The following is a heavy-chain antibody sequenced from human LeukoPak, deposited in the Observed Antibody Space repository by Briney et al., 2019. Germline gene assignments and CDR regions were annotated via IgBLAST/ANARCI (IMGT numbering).Heavy chain of an antibody. Sequence: GRSLRLSCAASGFTFSSYAMHWVRQAPGKGLEWVAVISYDGSNKYYADSVKGRFTISRDNAKNSLYLQMNSLRAEDTAVYYCARESELNPNAFDIWGQGTMVTVSS. CDR3: ARESELNPNAFDI. D-gene: IGHD1-1*01. CDR2: ISYDGSNK. J-gene: IGHJ3*02. CDR1: GFTFSSYA. V-gene: IGHV3-30-3*01.